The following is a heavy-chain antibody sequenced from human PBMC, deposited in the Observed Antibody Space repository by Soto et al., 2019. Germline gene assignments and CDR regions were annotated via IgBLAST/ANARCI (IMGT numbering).Heavy chain of an antibody. J-gene: IGHJ4*02. CDR2: IRSKVNSYAT. CDR3: TRRRDWTALDPLDY. CDR1: GFALSDSA. Sequence: EVQLVESGGGLVQPGGSLKLSCAASGFALSDSAIHWVRQASGKGLEWVGRIRSKVNSYATIYAESVKGRFTISREDXXRTIYLQMNSLTVEDTAVYYCTRRRDWTALDPLDYWGQGTLVTVSS. D-gene: IGHD5-18*01. V-gene: IGHV3-73*02.